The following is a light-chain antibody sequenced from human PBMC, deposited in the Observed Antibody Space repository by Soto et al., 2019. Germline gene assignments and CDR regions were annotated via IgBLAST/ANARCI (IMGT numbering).Light chain of an antibody. CDR1: QSISSTS. Sequence: DIVLTQSPGTLSLSPGERATLSCRASQSISSTSLAWYQQKPGQAPRLLIYGASNRATGIPDRFSGSGSATDFTLTISRLEPEDFVVYYCQQYGSSPPITFGQGTRLEIK. CDR3: QQYGSSPPIT. V-gene: IGKV3-20*01. J-gene: IGKJ5*01. CDR2: GAS.